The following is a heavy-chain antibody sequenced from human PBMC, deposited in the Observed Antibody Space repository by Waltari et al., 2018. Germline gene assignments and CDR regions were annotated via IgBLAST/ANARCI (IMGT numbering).Heavy chain of an antibody. D-gene: IGHD6-13*01. V-gene: IGHV4-39*07. Sequence: QLQLQESGPGLVKPSETLSLTCTVSGGSISSSSYYWGWIRKPPGKGLEWIGSIYYSGSTYYNPSLKSRVTISVDTSKNQFSLKLSSVTAADTAVYYCARDPMGIAAAGRMSVFDYWGQGTLVTVSS. CDR2: IYYSGST. CDR1: GGSISSSSYY. CDR3: ARDPMGIAAAGRMSVFDY. J-gene: IGHJ4*02.